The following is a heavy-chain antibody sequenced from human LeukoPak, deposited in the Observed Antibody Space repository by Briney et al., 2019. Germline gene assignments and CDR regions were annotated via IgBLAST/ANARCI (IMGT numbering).Heavy chain of an antibody. CDR1: GFIFSTYA. D-gene: IGHD6-19*01. Sequence: PGGSLRLSCTASGFIFSTYAMNWVRQAPGKGLEWVSYISSSSSTIYYADSVKGRFTISRDNAKNSLYLQMNSLRAEDTAVYYCARVGIAVAGTHWGQGTLVTVSS. V-gene: IGHV3-48*01. J-gene: IGHJ4*02. CDR2: ISSSSSTI. CDR3: ARVGIAVAGTH.